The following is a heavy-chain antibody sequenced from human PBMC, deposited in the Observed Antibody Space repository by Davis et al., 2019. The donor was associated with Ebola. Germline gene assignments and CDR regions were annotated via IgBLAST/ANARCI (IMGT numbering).Heavy chain of an antibody. V-gene: IGHV4-34*01. CDR3: ARSVAIFGVVSYYYYGMDV. CDR1: GGSFSGYY. Sequence: SQTLSLTCAVYGGSFSGYYWSWIRQPPGKGLEWIGEINHSGSTNYNPSLKSRVTISVDTSKNQFSLKLSSVTAADTAVYYCARSVAIFGVVSYYYYGMDVWGQGTTVTVSS. CDR2: INHSGST. D-gene: IGHD3-3*01. J-gene: IGHJ6*02.